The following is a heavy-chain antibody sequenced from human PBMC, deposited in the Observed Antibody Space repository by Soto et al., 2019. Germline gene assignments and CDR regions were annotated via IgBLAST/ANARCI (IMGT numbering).Heavy chain of an antibody. CDR3: TRDYRRQRFLEGDYYYYGMDV. V-gene: IGHV4-61*01. J-gene: IGHJ6*02. Sequence: SETLSLTCTVSGGSVSSGNYYWSWIRQPPGKGLEWIGYIYYSGSTSYNPSLKSRVTMSADTSKNQFSLKLSSVTAADTAVYYCTRDYRRQRFLEGDYYYYGMDVWGQGTTVTVSS. CDR2: IYYSGST. CDR1: GGSVSSGNYY. D-gene: IGHD3-3*01.